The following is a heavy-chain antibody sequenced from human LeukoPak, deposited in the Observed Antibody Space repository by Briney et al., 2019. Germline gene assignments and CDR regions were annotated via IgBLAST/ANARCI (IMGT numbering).Heavy chain of an antibody. CDR3: ARGSLYYDSSGYHAFDI. J-gene: IGHJ3*02. V-gene: IGHV1-8*01. CDR2: MNPNSGNT. D-gene: IGHD3-22*01. Sequence: GSSVKVSCKASGYTFTSYDINWVRQATGQGLEWMGWMNPNSGNTGYAQKFQGRVTMTRNTSISTAYMELSSLRSEDTAVYYCARGSLYYDSSGYHAFDIWGQGTMVTVSS. CDR1: GYTFTSYD.